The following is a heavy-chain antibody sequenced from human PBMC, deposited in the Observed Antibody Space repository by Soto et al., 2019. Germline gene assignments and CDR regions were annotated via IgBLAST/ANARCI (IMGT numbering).Heavy chain of an antibody. CDR3: ATSNTTCPGCYS. D-gene: IGHD2-2*01. CDR2: ISHSGLR. V-gene: IGHV4-59*01. CDR1: GVSISSGY. J-gene: IGHJ5*02. Sequence: SSETLSLSCIVSGVSISSGYCTWIRQSPGKGLEWIGYISHSGLRHYRASLQSRLTMSVETSKNQFSLNLTSVTAADTAIYYCATSNTTCPGCYSWAQRTLVTVSS.